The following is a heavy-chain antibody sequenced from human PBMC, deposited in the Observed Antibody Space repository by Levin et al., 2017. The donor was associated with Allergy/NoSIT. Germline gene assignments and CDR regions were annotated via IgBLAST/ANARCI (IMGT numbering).Heavy chain of an antibody. CDR2: IYYSGST. CDR3: ASPKVSRGSGWYHDDY. V-gene: IGHV4-39*01. J-gene: IGHJ4*02. CDR1: GGSISSSSYY. D-gene: IGHD6-19*01. Sequence: SETLSLTCTVSGGSISSSSYYWGWIRQPPGKGLEWIGSIYYSGSTYYNPSLKSRVTISVDTSKNQFSLKLSSVTAADTAVYYCASPKVSRGSGWYHDDYWGQGTLVTVSS.